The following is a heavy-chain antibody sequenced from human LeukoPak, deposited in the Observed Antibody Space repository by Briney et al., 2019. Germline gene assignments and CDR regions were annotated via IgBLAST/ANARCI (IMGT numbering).Heavy chain of an antibody. CDR1: GGSISSSSYY. CDR3: ARGQNGDYDY. J-gene: IGHJ4*02. CDR2: IYYTGST. Sequence: SETLSLTCTVSGGSISSSSYYWGWIRQPPGKGLEWIGIIYYTGSTYYNPSLKSRVTISVDTSKNQFSLKLSSVTAADTAVYYCARGQNGDYDYWGQGTLVTVSS. V-gene: IGHV4-39*07. D-gene: IGHD4-17*01.